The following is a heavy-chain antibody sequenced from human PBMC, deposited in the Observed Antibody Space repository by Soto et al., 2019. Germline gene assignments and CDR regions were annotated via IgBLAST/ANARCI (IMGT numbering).Heavy chain of an antibody. D-gene: IGHD3-22*01. CDR2: IWYDGSNK. Sequence: QVQLVESGGGVVQPGRSLRLSCAASGFTFSSYGMHWVRQAPGKGLEWVAVIWYDGSNKYYADSVKGRFTISRDNSKNTLSLHMNSLRSEDTVVYYCARDSYYYDSSGYYYQSGAFDIWGQGTMVTVSS. V-gene: IGHV3-33*01. CDR1: GFTFSSYG. CDR3: ARDSYYYDSSGYYYQSGAFDI. J-gene: IGHJ3*02.